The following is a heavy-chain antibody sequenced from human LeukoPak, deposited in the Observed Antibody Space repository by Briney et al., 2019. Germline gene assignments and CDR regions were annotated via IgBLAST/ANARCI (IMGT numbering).Heavy chain of an antibody. V-gene: IGHV4-34*01. J-gene: IGHJ5*02. CDR3: ARMYYDYVWGSYRYDNWFDP. Sequence: PSETLSLTCAVYGGSFSGYYWSWIRQPPGKGLEWIGEINHSGSTNYNPSLKSRVTISVDTSKNQFSLKLSSVTAADTAVYYCARMYYDYVWGSYRYDNWFDPWGQGTLVTVSS. CDR2: INHSGST. D-gene: IGHD3-16*02. CDR1: GGSFSGYY.